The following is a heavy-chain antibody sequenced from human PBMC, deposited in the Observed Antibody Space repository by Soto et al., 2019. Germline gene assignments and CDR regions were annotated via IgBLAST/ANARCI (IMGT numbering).Heavy chain of an antibody. CDR1: GFTFGDYA. CDR2: IRSKAYGGTT. D-gene: IGHD1-7*01. Sequence: GGSLRLSCTASGFTFGDYAMSWFRQAPGKGLEWVGFIRSKAYGGTTEYAASVKGRFTISRDDSKSIAYLQMNSLKTEDTAVYYCTRDQGTYYYYYMDVWGKGTTVTVSS. J-gene: IGHJ6*03. CDR3: TRDQGTYYYYYMDV. V-gene: IGHV3-49*03.